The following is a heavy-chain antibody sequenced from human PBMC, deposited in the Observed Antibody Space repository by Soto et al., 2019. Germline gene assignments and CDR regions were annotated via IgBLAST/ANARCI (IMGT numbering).Heavy chain of an antibody. CDR3: PTTGPY. J-gene: IGHJ4*02. V-gene: IGHV3-33*01. CDR1: GFTFSSYG. CDR2: IWFDGSNK. Sequence: GGSLRLSCAASGFTFSSYGMHWVRQAPGKGLEWVAVIWFDGSNKFYADSVKGRFTISRDNSKNTVSLQMNSLRDEDSAAYYCPTTGPYWGQGTLVTVSS.